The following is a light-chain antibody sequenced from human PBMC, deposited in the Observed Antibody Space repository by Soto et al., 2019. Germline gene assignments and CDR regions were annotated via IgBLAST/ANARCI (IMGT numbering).Light chain of an antibody. V-gene: IGKV3-15*01. CDR3: QQYGDRPRT. J-gene: IGKJ1*01. Sequence: EVVLTQSPATLSVSPGDRATLSCRASQYIGSAVAWYHQRSGQAPRLLIFDASIRVPTTPARFSGSVSGTEFTLTISSLESEDIAVSFCQQYGDRPRTFGQGTKVEIK. CDR2: DAS. CDR1: QYIGSA.